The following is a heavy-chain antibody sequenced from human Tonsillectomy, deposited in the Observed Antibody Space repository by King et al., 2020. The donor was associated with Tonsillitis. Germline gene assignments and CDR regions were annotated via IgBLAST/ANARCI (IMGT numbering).Heavy chain of an antibody. Sequence: QLVQSGAEVKKPGASVKVSCKASGYTFTGYYMHWVRQAPGQGLEWMGWINPNSGGTNYAQKFQGRVTMTRDTSISTAYMELSRLRSDDTAVYYCAREYSGSGQWLGWFDPWGQGTLVTVSS. V-gene: IGHV1-2*02. J-gene: IGHJ5*02. CDR1: GYTFTGYY. CDR2: INPNSGGT. D-gene: IGHD6-19*01. CDR3: AREYSGSGQWLGWFDP.